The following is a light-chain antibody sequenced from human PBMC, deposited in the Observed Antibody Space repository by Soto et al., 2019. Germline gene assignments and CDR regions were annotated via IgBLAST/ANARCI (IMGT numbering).Light chain of an antibody. Sequence: QSALTQPASVSGSPGQSITISCTGNSSDVGGYNYVSWYQQHPGKAPKLMIYDVSNRPSGVSNRFSGSKSGNTASLTISGLQAEDEADYYCSLYTSSSTPFVFGTG. CDR1: SSDVGGYNY. CDR3: SLYTSSSTPFV. J-gene: IGLJ1*01. V-gene: IGLV2-14*01. CDR2: DVS.